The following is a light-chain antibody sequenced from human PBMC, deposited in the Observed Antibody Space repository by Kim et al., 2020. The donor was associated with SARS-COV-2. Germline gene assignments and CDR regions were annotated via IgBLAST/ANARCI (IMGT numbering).Light chain of an antibody. CDR3: LLSYSGARLV. CDR1: TGAVTSGHY. V-gene: IGLV7-46*01. J-gene: IGLJ2*01. CDR2: DTS. Sequence: QAVVTQEPSLTVSPGGTVTLTCGSSTGAVTSGHYPYWFQQNPGQAPRTLIYDTSNKHSWTPARFSGSLLGGKAALTLSGAQPEDEAEYYCLLSYSGARLVFGGGTQLTVL.